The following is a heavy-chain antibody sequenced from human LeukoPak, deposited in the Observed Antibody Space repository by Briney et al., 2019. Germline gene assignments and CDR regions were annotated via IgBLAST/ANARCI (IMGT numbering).Heavy chain of an antibody. V-gene: IGHV3-43D*03. J-gene: IGHJ4*02. D-gene: IGHD1-20*01. CDR2: ISWDGGST. CDR3: AKDLDSWKFGYGHYYFDY. Sequence: GGPLRLSCAASGFTFDDYAMHWVRQAPGKGLEWVSLISWDGGSTYYADSVKGRFTISRDNSKNTLYLQMNSLRAEDTAVYYCAKDLDSWKFGYGHYYFDYWGQGTLVTVSS. CDR1: GFTFDDYA.